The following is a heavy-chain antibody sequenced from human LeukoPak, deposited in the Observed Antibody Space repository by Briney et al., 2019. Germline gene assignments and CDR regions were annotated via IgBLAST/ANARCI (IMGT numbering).Heavy chain of an antibody. CDR2: IGTAGGT. CDR3: ARGARGSSLVAVIDY. D-gene: IGHD1-26*01. CDR1: GFTFSSYD. Sequence: GGSLRLSCAASGFTFSSYDMHWVRQAPGKGLEWVSVIGTAGGTYYPGSVKGRFTISRENAKNSLYLQMNSLRAGDTAVYYCARGARGSSLVAVIDYWGQGTLVTVSS. V-gene: IGHV3-13*04. J-gene: IGHJ4*02.